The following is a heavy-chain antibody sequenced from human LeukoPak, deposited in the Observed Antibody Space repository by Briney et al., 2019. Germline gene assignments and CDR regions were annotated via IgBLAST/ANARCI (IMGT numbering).Heavy chain of an antibody. CDR3: ARDKDYYGSGSYYTGFDP. CDR1: GYSISSGYL. V-gene: IGHV4-38-2*02. Sequence: SETLSLTCTVSGYSISSGYLWGWIRQPPGKGLEWIGNIIHSGTTNYNPSLRSRVVISVDTSKNQFSLKLTSVTAADTAVYYCARDKDYYGSGSYYTGFDPWGQGTLVTVSS. CDR2: IIHSGTT. J-gene: IGHJ5*02. D-gene: IGHD3-10*01.